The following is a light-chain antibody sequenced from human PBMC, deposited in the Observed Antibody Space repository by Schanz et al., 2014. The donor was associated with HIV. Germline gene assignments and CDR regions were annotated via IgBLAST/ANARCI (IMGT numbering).Light chain of an antibody. V-gene: IGLV7-46*01. CDR1: TGTVTSGHY. J-gene: IGLJ2*01. CDR2: DTN. Sequence: QAVVTQEPSLTVSPGGTVTLTCGSSTGTVTSGHYPYWFQQRPGQAPRTLIYDTNNKHSWTPARFSGSLLGGKAALTLSGAQPEDEADYYCLLSYTGAREVVFGEGTKLTVL. CDR3: LLSYTGAREVV.